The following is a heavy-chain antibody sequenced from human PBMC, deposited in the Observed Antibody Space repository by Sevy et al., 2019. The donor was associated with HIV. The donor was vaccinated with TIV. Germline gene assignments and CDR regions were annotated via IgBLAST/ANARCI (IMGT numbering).Heavy chain of an antibody. CDR2: ISFNGSHV. CDR3: AREGPVGGMDV. V-gene: IGHV3-11*04. CDR1: GFSFSDYY. Sequence: GGYLRLSCAASGFSFSDYYMSWVRLSPGKGLEWVSYISFNGSHVYYIEAVKGRFTISRDNGRNSLYLQMNNLRVDDTSVYFCAREGPVGGMDVWGKGTTVTVSS. J-gene: IGHJ6*04. D-gene: IGHD2-2*01.